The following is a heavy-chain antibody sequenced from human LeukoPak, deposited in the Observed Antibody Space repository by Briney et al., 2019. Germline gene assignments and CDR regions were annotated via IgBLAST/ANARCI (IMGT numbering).Heavy chain of an antibody. Sequence: AASVKVSCKASGYTFTSYGISWVRQAPGQGLEWMGWISAYNGNTNYAQKLQGRVTLTTDTSTSTAYMELRSLRSDDTAVYYCARGGGRYFDWLLDYWGQGILVTVSS. D-gene: IGHD3-9*01. CDR2: ISAYNGNT. CDR1: GYTFTSYG. J-gene: IGHJ4*02. CDR3: ARGGGRYFDWLLDY. V-gene: IGHV1-18*01.